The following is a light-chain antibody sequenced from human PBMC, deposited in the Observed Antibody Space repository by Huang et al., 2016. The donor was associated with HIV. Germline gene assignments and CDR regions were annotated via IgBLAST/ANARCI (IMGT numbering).Light chain of an antibody. CDR3: QQLNSYSYT. CDR1: QSITTL. J-gene: IGKJ2*01. V-gene: IGKV1-5*03. Sequence: DIQMTQSPPTLSASVGDRVTITCRASQSITTLLAWYQKKPGKAPNRLISKASNLQNGVPSRFRGSGSGTEFTLTISGLQPDDFATYYCQQLNSYSYTFGQGTKVELK. CDR2: KAS.